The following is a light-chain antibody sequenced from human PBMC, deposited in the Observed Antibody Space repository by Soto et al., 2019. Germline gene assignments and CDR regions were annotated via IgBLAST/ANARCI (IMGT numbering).Light chain of an antibody. J-gene: IGLJ3*02. CDR2: EVS. Sequence: QSALTQPASVSGSPGQSITISCTGTSSDVGGYDYVSWYQLHPGKAPKLMVFEVSNRPSGVSYRFSGSKSGNTASLTISGLQAEDEAEYYCCSHAGSGTLVFGGGTKLTVL. CDR3: CSHAGSGTLV. V-gene: IGLV2-23*02. CDR1: SSDVGGYDY.